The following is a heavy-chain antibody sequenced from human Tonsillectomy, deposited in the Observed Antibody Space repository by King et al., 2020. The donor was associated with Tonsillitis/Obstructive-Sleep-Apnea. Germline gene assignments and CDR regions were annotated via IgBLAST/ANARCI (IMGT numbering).Heavy chain of an antibody. D-gene: IGHD5-18*01. J-gene: IGHJ6*02. V-gene: IGHV1-18*01. CDR2: VSAYNTNT. CDR3: ATVDTAMGLYYGMDV. Sequence: QLVQSGAEVKKPGASVKVSCKASGYTFTTFGINWVRQAPGQGLEWMGWVSAYNTNTNYAQKLQGRVTMTTDTSTSTAYMELRSLRSDDTAVYYCATVDTAMGLYYGMDVWGQGTTVTVAS. CDR1: GYTFTTFG.